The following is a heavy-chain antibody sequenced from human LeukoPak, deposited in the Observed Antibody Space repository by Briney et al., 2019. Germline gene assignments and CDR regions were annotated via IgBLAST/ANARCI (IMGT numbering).Heavy chain of an antibody. Sequence: ASVKVSCKASGYTFINYYMHWVRQAPGQGLEWMGMISPSGGSASNTQKFQGRVTITRDTSTSTVYMELSGPRFEDTAVYYCARGNYGSGRGDYWGQGTLVTVSS. J-gene: IGHJ4*02. V-gene: IGHV1-46*01. D-gene: IGHD6-19*01. CDR2: ISPSGGSA. CDR1: GYTFINYY. CDR3: ARGNYGSGRGDY.